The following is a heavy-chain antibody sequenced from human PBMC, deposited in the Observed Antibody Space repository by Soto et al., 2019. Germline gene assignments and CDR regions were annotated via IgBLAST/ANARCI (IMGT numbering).Heavy chain of an antibody. CDR1: GGSISDYY. Sequence: SETLSLTCTVSGGSISDYYWSWFRQAPGKGLDWIGYVYYSGSTNYNPSLQSRVTISVDTSKNQFALKLRYVTAADTAVYYCARQAIDWGQGTLVTVSS. CDR3: ARQAID. CDR2: VYYSGST. J-gene: IGHJ4*02. V-gene: IGHV4-59*08.